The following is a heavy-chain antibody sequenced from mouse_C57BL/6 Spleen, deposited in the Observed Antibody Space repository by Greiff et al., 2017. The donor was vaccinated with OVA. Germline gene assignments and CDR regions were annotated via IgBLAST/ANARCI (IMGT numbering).Heavy chain of an antibody. V-gene: IGHV1-82*01. CDR1: GYAFSSSW. CDR2: IYPGDGDT. J-gene: IGHJ2*01. Sequence: VKVVESGPELVKPGASVKISCTASGYAFSSSWMNWVKQRPGKGLEWIGRIYPGDGDTNYNGKFKGKATLTADKSSSTAYMQLSSLTSEDSAVYFCAREGTGRYFDYWGQGTTLTVSS. CDR3: AREGTGRYFDY. D-gene: IGHD4-1*01.